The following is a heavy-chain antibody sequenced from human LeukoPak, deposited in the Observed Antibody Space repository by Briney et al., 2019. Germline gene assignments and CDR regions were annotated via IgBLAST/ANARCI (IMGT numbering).Heavy chain of an antibody. V-gene: IGHV4-38-2*02. CDR3: ARVRCSGGSCPYYYYYYYMDV. D-gene: IGHD2-15*01. J-gene: IGHJ6*03. CDR1: GYSISNGYY. CDR2: IYHSGST. Sequence: SETLSLTCTVSGYSISNGYYWGWIRQPPGKGLEWIGNIYHSGSTYYNPSLKSRVTISVDTSKNQFSLKLSSVTAADTAVYYCARVRCSGGSCPYYYYYYYMDVWGKGTTVTVSS.